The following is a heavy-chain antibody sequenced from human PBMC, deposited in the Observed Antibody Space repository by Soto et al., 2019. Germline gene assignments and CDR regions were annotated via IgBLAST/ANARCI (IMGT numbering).Heavy chain of an antibody. Sequence: GASVKVSCKTSGYTFTNFGISWVRQAPGQGLEWMGTVNTDKGKTTYAQKFKGRVTMTKDTSTSTVYMELNSLTSEDTAVYYCAKTNLLWFGERLKEPFDYWGQGTLVTVSS. D-gene: IGHD3-10*01. V-gene: IGHV1-18*01. CDR2: VNTDKGKT. J-gene: IGHJ4*02. CDR3: AKTNLLWFGERLKEPFDY. CDR1: GYTFTNFG.